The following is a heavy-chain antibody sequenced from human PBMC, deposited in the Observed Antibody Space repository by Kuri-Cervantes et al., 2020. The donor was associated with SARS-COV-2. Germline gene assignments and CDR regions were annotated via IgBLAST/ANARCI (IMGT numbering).Heavy chain of an antibody. CDR1: GYSFTSYW. J-gene: IGHJ4*02. Sequence: GGSLRLSCKGSGYSFTSYWISWVRQMPGKGLEWMGRIDPSDSYTNYSPSFQGHVTISADKSISTAYLQWSSLKASDTAMYYCARRHCSSTSCYLDYWGQGTLVTGYS. CDR2: IDPSDSYT. CDR3: ARRHCSSTSCYLDY. D-gene: IGHD2-2*01. V-gene: IGHV5-10-1*01.